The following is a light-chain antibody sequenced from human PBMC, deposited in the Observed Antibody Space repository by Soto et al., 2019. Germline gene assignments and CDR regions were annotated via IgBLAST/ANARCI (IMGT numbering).Light chain of an antibody. V-gene: IGLV1-44*01. J-gene: IGLJ3*02. CDR2: SRN. CDR3: ETWDDSLTGVV. CDR1: SSNIGSNI. Sequence: QSVLTQPPSASGTPGQRVTISCSGSSSNIGSNIVNWYQQLPGTAPKLLICSRNQRPSGVPDRFSASKSGTSASLAISGLQSEDEADYYCETWDDSLTGVVFGGGTKLTVL.